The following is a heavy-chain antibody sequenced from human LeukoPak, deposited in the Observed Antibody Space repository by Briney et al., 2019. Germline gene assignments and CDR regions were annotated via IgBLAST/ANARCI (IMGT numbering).Heavy chain of an antibody. Sequence: GGSLRLSCAASGFSFSNYWMGWVRQAPGKRPEWVANMNIDGSERYYADSVKGRFTISRDNARNSVFLQMSGLRVEDTAVYYCATVVRGLWDWFDPWGQGTLVTVSS. CDR2: MNIDGSER. D-gene: IGHD1-26*01. CDR3: ATVVRGLWDWFDP. CDR1: GFSFSNYW. J-gene: IGHJ5*02. V-gene: IGHV3-7*01.